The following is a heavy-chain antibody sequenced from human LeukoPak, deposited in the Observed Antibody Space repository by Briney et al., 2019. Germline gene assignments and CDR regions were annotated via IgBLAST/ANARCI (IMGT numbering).Heavy chain of an antibody. CDR1: RGTSSSYA. D-gene: IGHD4-11*01. V-gene: IGHV1-46*01. CDR2: IDPSGGST. CDR3: ARLSQQTIDI. J-gene: IGHJ3*02. Sequence: ASRGTSSSYAIGWVRRAPGQGLEWMGIIDPSGGSTSYAQKFQGRVTMTRDTSTSTVYMELSSLRSDDTAVYYCARLSQQTIDIWVQG.